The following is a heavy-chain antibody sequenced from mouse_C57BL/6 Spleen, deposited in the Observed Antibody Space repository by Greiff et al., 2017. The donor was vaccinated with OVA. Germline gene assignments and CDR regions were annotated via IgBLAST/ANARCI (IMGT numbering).Heavy chain of an antibody. J-gene: IGHJ3*01. CDR2: ISDGGSYT. D-gene: IGHD2-1*01. CDR1: GFTFSSYA. CDR3: ARGPYGNFWFAY. V-gene: IGHV5-4*01. Sequence: EVQGVESGGGLVKPGGSLKLSCAASGFTFSSYAMSWVRQTPEKRLEWVATISDGGSYTYYPDNVKGRFTISRDNAKNNLYLQMSHLKSEDTAMYYCARGPYGNFWFAYWGQGTLVTVSA.